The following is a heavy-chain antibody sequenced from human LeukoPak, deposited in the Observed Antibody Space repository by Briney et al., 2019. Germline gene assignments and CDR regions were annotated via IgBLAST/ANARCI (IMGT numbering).Heavy chain of an antibody. CDR3: ARGTYYDFWSGYHY. CDR1: GGTFSNYA. Sequence: GASVKVSCKASGGTFSNYAIGWVRQAPGQGLEWMGGVIPIFSTANYAQKFQGRVTITADKSTSTAYMELSSLRSEDTAVYYCARGTYYDFWSGYHYWGQGTLVTVSS. V-gene: IGHV1-69*06. J-gene: IGHJ4*02. D-gene: IGHD3-3*01. CDR2: VIPIFSTA.